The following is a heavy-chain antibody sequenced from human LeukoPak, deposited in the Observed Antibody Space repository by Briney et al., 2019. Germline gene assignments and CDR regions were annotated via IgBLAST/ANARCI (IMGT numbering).Heavy chain of an antibody. CDR1: GFSFSNYA. CDR2: ITSSGDST. Sequence: GSLRLSRAASGFSFSNYALSWVRQSPRQGLEWVSAITSSGDSTYYADSVKGRFTISRDNSKNTLYLQMSSLRADDTAVYYCAALGPPIDFWGQGTLVTVSS. CDR3: AALGPPIDF. D-gene: IGHD7-27*01. V-gene: IGHV3-23*01. J-gene: IGHJ4*02.